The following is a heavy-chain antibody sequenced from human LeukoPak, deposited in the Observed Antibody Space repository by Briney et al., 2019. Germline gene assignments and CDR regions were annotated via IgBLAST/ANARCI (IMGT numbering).Heavy chain of an antibody. Sequence: SETLSLTCAVYGGSFSGYYWSWIRQPPGKGLEWIGEINHSGSTNYNPSLKSRVTISVDTSKNQFSLKLSSVTAAETAVYYCARGLRLWFRELSPYYFDYWGQGTLVTVSS. CDR3: ARGLRLWFRELSPYYFDY. J-gene: IGHJ4*02. D-gene: IGHD3-10*01. V-gene: IGHV4-34*01. CDR1: GGSFSGYY. CDR2: INHSGST.